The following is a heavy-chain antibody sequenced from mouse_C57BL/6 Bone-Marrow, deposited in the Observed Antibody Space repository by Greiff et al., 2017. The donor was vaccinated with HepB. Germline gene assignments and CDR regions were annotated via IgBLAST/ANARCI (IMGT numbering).Heavy chain of an antibody. V-gene: IGHV1-19*01. CDR3: ARENYYGSRYYFDY. Sequence: EVKLMESGPVLVKPGASVKMSCKASGYTFTDYYMNWVKQSHGKSLEWIGVINPYNGGTSYNQKFKGKATLTVDKSSSTAYMELNSLTSEDSAVYYSARENYYGSRYYFDYWGQGTTLTVSS. J-gene: IGHJ2*01. D-gene: IGHD1-1*01. CDR2: INPYNGGT. CDR1: GYTFTDYY.